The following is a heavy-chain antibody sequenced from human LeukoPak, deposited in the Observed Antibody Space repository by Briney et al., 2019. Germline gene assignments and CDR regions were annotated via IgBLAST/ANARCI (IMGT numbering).Heavy chain of an antibody. CDR3: ARGRPTVTTDY. Sequence: PSQTLSLTCTVSGGSISSGSYYWSWIRQPAGKGLEWIGRIYTSGSTNYNPSLKSRVTISVDTSKNQFSLKLSSVTAADTAVYYCARGRPTVTTDYWGREPWSPSPQ. V-gene: IGHV4-61*02. CDR1: GGSISSGSYY. CDR2: IYTSGST. D-gene: IGHD4-17*01. J-gene: IGHJ4*02.